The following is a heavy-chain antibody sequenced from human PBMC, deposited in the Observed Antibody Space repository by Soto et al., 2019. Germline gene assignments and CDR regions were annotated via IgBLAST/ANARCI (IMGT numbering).Heavy chain of an antibody. CDR1: GFTFSNSA. V-gene: IGHV1-58*01. Sequence: SVKVSCKTSGFTFSNSAVQWVRQARGQRLEWMGWIVVGSGNTKYAQKFRERVTITRDMSTSTAHMEVSSLAPEDTAVYYCAAELYSGGSCCSFDIWAQGTTVTVSS. J-gene: IGHJ3*02. CDR2: IVVGSGNT. CDR3: AAELYSGGSCCSFDI. D-gene: IGHD2-15*01.